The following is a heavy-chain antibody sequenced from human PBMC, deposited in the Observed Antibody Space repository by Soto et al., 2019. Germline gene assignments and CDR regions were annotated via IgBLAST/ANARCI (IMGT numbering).Heavy chain of an antibody. CDR3: AGPYVAGSSRTPFAAL. CDR2: IYHSGST. J-gene: IGHJ2*01. V-gene: IGHV4-4*02. Sequence: QVQLQESGPGLVNPSGTLSLTCAVSGGSISSSNWGSWVRHPPGKGLEWIGEIYHSGSTNYNPSLKSRVSISVDKSKNQFSLKLSSVTAADTAVYYCAGPYVAGSSRTPFAALRGRGTLVTVSS. D-gene: IGHD6-19*01. CDR1: GGSISSSNW.